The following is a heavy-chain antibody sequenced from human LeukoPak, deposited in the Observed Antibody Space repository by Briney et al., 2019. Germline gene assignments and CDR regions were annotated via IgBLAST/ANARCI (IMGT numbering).Heavy chain of an antibody. J-gene: IGHJ3*02. V-gene: IGHV1-18*01. CDR2: ISAYNGNT. D-gene: IGHD3-9*01. Sequence: ASVKVSCKASGYTFTSYGISWVRQAPGQGLEWMGWISAYNGNTNYAQKLQGRVTMTTDTSTSTAYMELRSLRSDDTAVYYCARPIRAYYDILTGYDAFDIWGQGTMVTVSS. CDR3: ARPIRAYYDILTGYDAFDI. CDR1: GYTFTSYG.